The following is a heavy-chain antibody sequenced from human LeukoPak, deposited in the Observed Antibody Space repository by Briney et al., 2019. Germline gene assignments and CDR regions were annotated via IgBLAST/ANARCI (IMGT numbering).Heavy chain of an antibody. CDR3: ARDSAALRLVASYNGMDV. CDR2: IYSSGST. D-gene: IGHD5-12*01. J-gene: IGHJ6*02. CDR1: GDSISNYY. V-gene: IGHV4-4*07. Sequence: PSETLSLTCNVSGDSISNYYWSWIRQSAGKGLEWIGRIYSSGSTNYDSSFKSRVSMSVDTSKNQFSLKLHSVTAADTAVYYCARDSAALRLVASYNGMDVWGQGTTVTVSS.